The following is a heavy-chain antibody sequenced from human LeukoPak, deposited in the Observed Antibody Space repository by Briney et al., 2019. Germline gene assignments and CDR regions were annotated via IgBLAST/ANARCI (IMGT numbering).Heavy chain of an antibody. J-gene: IGHJ4*02. CDR3: ARDPTYYLRYGYFDS. CDR2: INSDGSST. D-gene: IGHD1-26*01. V-gene: IGHV3-74*01. Sequence: GGSLRLSCAASGFTFSSYWMHWVRQAPGKGLVWVSRINSDGSSTSYADSVKGRFTISRDNAKNTLNLQMNSLRAEDTAVYYCARDPTYYLRYGYFDSWGQGTLVPVSS. CDR1: GFTFSSYW.